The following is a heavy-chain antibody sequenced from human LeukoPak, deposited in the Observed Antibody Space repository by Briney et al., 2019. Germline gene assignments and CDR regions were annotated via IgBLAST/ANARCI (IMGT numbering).Heavy chain of an antibody. CDR3: ARHDCGGGSCYGWFDP. D-gene: IGHD2-15*01. V-gene: IGHV5-51*01. CDR2: IYPGDSDT. CDR1: GYSFTSYW. Sequence: GESLKISCKGSGYSFTSYWIGWVGQMPGKGLEWMGIIYPGDSDTTYSPSFQGQVTISADKSISTAYLQWSSLKASDTAMYYCARHDCGGGSCYGWFDPWGQGTLVTVSS. J-gene: IGHJ5*02.